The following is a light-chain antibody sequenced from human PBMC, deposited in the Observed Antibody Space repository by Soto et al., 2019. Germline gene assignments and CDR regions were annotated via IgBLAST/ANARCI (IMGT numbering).Light chain of an antibody. CDR3: QQYDSSPRT. J-gene: IGKJ1*01. V-gene: IGKV3-15*01. CDR1: QSVSSD. Sequence: EIVMTQSPATLSVSPGERATLSCRASQSVSSDLGWYQQKPGQAPRLLIYDASTRATGIPARFSGTGSGAEFTLTISRLEPEDFAVYYCQQYDSSPRTFGQGTKVDIK. CDR2: DAS.